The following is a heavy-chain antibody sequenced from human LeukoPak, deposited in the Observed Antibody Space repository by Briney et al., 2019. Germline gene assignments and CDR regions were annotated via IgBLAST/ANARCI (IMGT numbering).Heavy chain of an antibody. Sequence: GGSLRLSCAASGFTVSSNYMSWVRQAPGKGLEWVSVIYSGGSTYYADSVKGRFTISRDNSKNTLYLQMNSLRAEDTAVYYCARGDRKGYGSGTYYPNPDYWGQGTLVTVSS. CDR2: IYSGGST. D-gene: IGHD3-10*01. J-gene: IGHJ4*02. CDR3: ARGDRKGYGSGTYYPNPDY. V-gene: IGHV3-66*01. CDR1: GFTVSSNY.